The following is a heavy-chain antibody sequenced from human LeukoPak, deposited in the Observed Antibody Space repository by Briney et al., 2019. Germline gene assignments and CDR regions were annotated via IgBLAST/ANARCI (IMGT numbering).Heavy chain of an antibody. D-gene: IGHD6-19*01. CDR2: INPNSGST. CDR1: GYTFTGYY. Sequence: ASVKVSCKASGYTFTGYYMHWVRQAPGQGLEWMGWINPNSGSTNYAQKFQGRVTMTRDTSISTAYMELSRLRSDDTAVYYCAIFSIKQWLVRAWGQGTLVTVSS. J-gene: IGHJ5*02. V-gene: IGHV1-2*02. CDR3: AIFSIKQWLVRA.